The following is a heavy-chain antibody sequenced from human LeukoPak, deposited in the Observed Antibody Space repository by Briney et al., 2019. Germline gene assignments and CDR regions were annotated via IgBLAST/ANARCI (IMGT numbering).Heavy chain of an antibody. V-gene: IGHV4-59*01. Sequence: SETLSLTCTVSGGSISSYYWSWIRQPPGKGLEWIGYIYYSGSTNYNPSLKSRVTISVDTSKNQFSLKLSSVTAADTAVHYCARGGPADYDYVWGSLFGPGYFDYWGQGTLVTVSS. CDR3: ARGGPADYDYVWGSLFGPGYFDY. CDR2: IYYSGST. D-gene: IGHD3-16*01. CDR1: GGSISSYY. J-gene: IGHJ4*02.